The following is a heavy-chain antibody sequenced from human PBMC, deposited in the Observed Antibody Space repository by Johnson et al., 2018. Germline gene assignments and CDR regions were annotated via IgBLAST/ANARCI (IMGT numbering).Heavy chain of an antibody. D-gene: IGHD6-19*01. J-gene: IGHJ3*02. Sequence: VQLVESGGGLVQPGGSLRLSCAASGYIFSSYWMSWVRQAPGTGLEYVSAISSNGGSTYYANSVKGRFTISRDNSKKTLYLQMGSLRAEDKAGYYWASSIAVAGEDALDIWGQGTMVTVSS. CDR3: ASSIAVAGEDALDI. CDR1: GYIFSSYW. CDR2: ISSNGGST. V-gene: IGHV3-64*01.